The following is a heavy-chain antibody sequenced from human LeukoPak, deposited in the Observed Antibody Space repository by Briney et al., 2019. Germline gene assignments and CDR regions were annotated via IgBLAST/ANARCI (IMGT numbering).Heavy chain of an antibody. J-gene: IGHJ4*02. CDR3: ARRPGN. D-gene: IGHD1-14*01. Sequence: GGSLRLSCVASGFAFGSNYMSWVRQAPGKGLEWVSLIYSGGAIRYADSVKGRFTISRDSSKNTLFLQMNDLTVEDTARYYCARRPGNWGQGILVTVSS. V-gene: IGHV3-53*01. CDR1: GFAFGSNY. CDR2: IYSGGAI.